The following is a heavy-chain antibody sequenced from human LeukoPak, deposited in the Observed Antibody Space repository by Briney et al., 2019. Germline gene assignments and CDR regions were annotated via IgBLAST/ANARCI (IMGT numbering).Heavy chain of an antibody. V-gene: IGHV5-51*01. J-gene: IGHJ5*02. CDR2: IYPGDSDT. D-gene: IGHD2-2*01. CDR3: ARHHLSSSPQVDWFDP. Sequence: GESLKISCKGSGYSFSHYWIAWVRQMPGKGLEWMGIIYPGDSDTRYSPSFQGQVTISADKSISTAYPQWSSLKAPDTAMYYCARHHLSSSPQVDWFDPWGQGTLVTVSS. CDR1: GYSFSHYW.